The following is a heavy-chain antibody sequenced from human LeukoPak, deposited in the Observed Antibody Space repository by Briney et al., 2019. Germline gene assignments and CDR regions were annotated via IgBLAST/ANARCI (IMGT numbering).Heavy chain of an antibody. CDR2: ISYDGSNK. Sequence: PGGSLRLSCEASGFTFSNYWMTWVRQAPGKGLEWVAVISYDGSNKYYADSVKGRFTISRDNSKNTLYLQMNSLRAEDTAVYYCARDLSYYGQSANIDYWGQGTLVTVSS. CDR3: ARDLSYYGQSANIDY. J-gene: IGHJ4*02. V-gene: IGHV3-30*01. D-gene: IGHD3-16*01. CDR1: GFTFSNYW.